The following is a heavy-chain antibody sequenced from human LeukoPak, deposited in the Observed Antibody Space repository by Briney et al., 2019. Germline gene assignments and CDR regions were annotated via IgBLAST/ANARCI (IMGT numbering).Heavy chain of an antibody. Sequence: SGGSLRLSCAASGFTVSSNYMSWVRQAPGKGLEWVSVIYSGGSTYYADSVKGRFTVSRDNSKNTLYLQMNSLRAEDTAVYYCAKRFSTSSRYYGMDVWGQGTTVTVSS. CDR3: AKRFSTSSRYYGMDV. J-gene: IGHJ6*02. CDR1: GFTVSSNY. CDR2: IYSGGST. D-gene: IGHD2-2*01. V-gene: IGHV3-53*01.